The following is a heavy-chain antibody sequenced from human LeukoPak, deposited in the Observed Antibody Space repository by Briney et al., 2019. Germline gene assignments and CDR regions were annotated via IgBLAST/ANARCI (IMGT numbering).Heavy chain of an antibody. V-gene: IGHV3-30*02. CDR1: GFTFSSYG. CDR2: IRSDGNNK. D-gene: IGHD3-22*01. Sequence: GGSLRLSCAASGFTFSSYGMHWVRQAPGKGLEWVAFIRSDGNNKFYADSLKGRFTVSRDNSRNNVYLQMNSLRIEDTAVYYCARDTGDYYDSSGYYYADWFDPWGQGTLVTISS. J-gene: IGHJ5*02. CDR3: ARDTGDYYDSSGYYYADWFDP.